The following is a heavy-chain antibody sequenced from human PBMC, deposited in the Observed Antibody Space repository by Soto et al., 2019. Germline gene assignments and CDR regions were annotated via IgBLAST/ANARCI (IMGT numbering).Heavy chain of an antibody. Sequence: SETLSLTCTVSGGSISSSSYYWGWIRQPPGKGLEWIGSIYYSGSTYYNPSLKSRVTISVDTSKNQFSLKLSSVTAADTAVYYCASSWELLRQYFDYWGQGTLVTVSS. D-gene: IGHD1-26*01. V-gene: IGHV4-39*01. CDR2: IYYSGST. CDR3: ASSWELLRQYFDY. CDR1: GGSISSSSYY. J-gene: IGHJ4*02.